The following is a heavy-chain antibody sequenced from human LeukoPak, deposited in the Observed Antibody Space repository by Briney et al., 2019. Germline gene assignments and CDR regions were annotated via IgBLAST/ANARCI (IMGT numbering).Heavy chain of an antibody. CDR3: SGMYRSSSYDNGFDP. V-gene: IGHV1-18*01. CDR1: GSTFTSYG. J-gene: IGHJ5*02. CDR2: ISAYNGKT. D-gene: IGHD6-6*01. Sequence: ASVKVSCKASGSTFTSYGISWVRQAPGQGLEWMGWISAYNGKTNYAQKLQGRVTITTDTSTSTAYMELSSLRSDDTAVYYCSGMYRSSSYDNGFDPWGEGTLVSVSS.